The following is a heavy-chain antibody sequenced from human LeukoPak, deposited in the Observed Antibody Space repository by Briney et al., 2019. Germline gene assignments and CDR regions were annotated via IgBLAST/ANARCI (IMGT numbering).Heavy chain of an antibody. Sequence: GESLKISCKTSGYNFTTFWIGWVRQVPGKGLEWMGIIYPGDSDTRYSPSFQGQVTISADKSISTAYLQWSSLKASDTAMYYCATVPFMIRGIISGDLWGQGTQITVSS. D-gene: IGHD3-10*01. CDR2: IYPGDSDT. J-gene: IGHJ4*02. CDR1: GYNFTTFW. CDR3: ATVPFMIRGIISGDL. V-gene: IGHV5-51*01.